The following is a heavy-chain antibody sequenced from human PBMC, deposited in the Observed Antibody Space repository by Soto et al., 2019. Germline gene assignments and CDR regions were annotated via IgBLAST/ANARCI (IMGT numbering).Heavy chain of an antibody. V-gene: IGHV5-10-1*01. D-gene: IGHD3-22*01. CDR3: ARQIYDSDTGPNFQYYFDS. J-gene: IGHJ4*02. Sequence: GESLKISCKGSGYSFSGYWITWVRQKPGKGLEWMGRIDPSDSQTYYSPSFRGRVTISVTKSITTVFLQWSSLRASDTAMYYCARQIYDSDTGPNFQYYFDSWGQGTPVTVSS. CDR2: IDPSDSQT. CDR1: GYSFSGYW.